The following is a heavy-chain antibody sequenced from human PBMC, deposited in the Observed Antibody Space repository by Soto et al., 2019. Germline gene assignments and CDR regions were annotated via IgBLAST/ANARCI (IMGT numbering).Heavy chain of an antibody. D-gene: IGHD4-4*01. Sequence: RGESLKISCKGSGYSFTSYWIDWVRQMPGKGLEWMGIIYPGDSDTRYSPSFQGQVTISADKSISTAYLQWSSLKASDTAMYYCARVRGDYSNSDYYYGMDVWGQGTTVTVSS. CDR1: GYSFTSYW. CDR2: IYPGDSDT. CDR3: ARVRGDYSNSDYYYGMDV. V-gene: IGHV5-51*01. J-gene: IGHJ6*02.